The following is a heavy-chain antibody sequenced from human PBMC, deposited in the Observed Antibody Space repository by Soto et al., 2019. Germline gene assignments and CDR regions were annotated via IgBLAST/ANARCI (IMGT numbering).Heavy chain of an antibody. Sequence: EVQLLESGGDLVQPGGSLRLSCAASGFTFNAYAMTWVRQAPGKGLEWVSANGGSGGNRYYAASVKGRFTISRDNSKDTLDLQMNRLRVEDTAVYYCARVASDYINSIDHWGQGILVTVSS. D-gene: IGHD4-4*01. CDR3: ARVASDYINSIDH. J-gene: IGHJ4*02. CDR1: GFTFNAYA. CDR2: NGGSGGNR. V-gene: IGHV3-23*01.